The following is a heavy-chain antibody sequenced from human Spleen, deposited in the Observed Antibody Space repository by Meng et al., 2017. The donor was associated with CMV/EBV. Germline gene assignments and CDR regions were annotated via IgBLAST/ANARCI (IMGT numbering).Heavy chain of an antibody. D-gene: IGHD4-23*01. V-gene: IGHV4-61*01. Sequence: SETLSLTCTVSGGSVSSGSYYWSWIRQPPGKGLEWIGYIYYSGSTNYNPSLKSRVTISVDTSKNQFSLMLSSVTAADTAVYYCARDQAYGGPLYYYYYGMDVWGQGTTVTVSS. CDR1: GGSVSSGSYY. CDR2: IYYSGST. J-gene: IGHJ6*02. CDR3: ARDQAYGGPLYYYYYGMDV.